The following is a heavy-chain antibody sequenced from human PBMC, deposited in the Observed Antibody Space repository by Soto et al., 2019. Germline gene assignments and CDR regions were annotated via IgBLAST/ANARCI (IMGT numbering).Heavy chain of an antibody. CDR2: MNPNSGKT. D-gene: IGHD6-6*01. CDR1: GYTFTSYD. Sequence: QVQLVQSGAEVKKPGASVKVSCQASGYTFTSYDINWVRQAPGQGLEWMGWMNPNSGKTCFAQKFQGRVTMTRNTSINTADRELSSLRSEDTAVYYCARGVLSGHVWGQGTTVTVSS. CDR3: ARGVLSGHV. J-gene: IGHJ6*02. V-gene: IGHV1-8*01.